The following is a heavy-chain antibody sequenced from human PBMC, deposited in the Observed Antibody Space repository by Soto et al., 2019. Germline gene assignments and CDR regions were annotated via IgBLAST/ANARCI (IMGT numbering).Heavy chain of an antibody. CDR2: IYYSRST. CDR1: GGSISSYY. J-gene: IGHJ6*03. V-gene: IGHV4-59*01. D-gene: IGHD4-4*01. Sequence: SETLSLTCTVSGGSISSYYWSWIRQPPGKGLEWIGYIYYSRSTNYNPSLKSRVTISVDTSKNQFSLKLSSVTAADTAVYYCARGLTPDDYSNYYYMDVCGKGTTVTVSS. CDR3: ARGLTPDDYSNYYYMDV.